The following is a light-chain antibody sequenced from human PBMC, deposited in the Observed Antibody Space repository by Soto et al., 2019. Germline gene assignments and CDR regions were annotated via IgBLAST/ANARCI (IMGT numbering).Light chain of an antibody. CDR1: QSVSSK. J-gene: IGKJ5*01. CDR2: GAS. Sequence: EIVMTQSPATLSVSPGEGATLSCRASQSVSSKLAWYQQQPGQAARLLIYGASTRATGIPARCSGSGSGTDFTLTISSLEPEDSAVYYCQQRHMWPITFGQGTRLEIK. CDR3: QQRHMWPIT. V-gene: IGKV3-15*01.